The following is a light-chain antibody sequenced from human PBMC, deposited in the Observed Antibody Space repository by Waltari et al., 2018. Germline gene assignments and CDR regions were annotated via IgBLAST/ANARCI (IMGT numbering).Light chain of an antibody. CDR2: GAS. CDR3: QQYGSSPPYT. V-gene: IGKV3-20*01. Sequence: EIVLTQSPGTLSLSPGDSATISCRASQSVSSSYLAWYQQKPGQAPRLLIYGASSRATGIPDRFSGSGSGTDFTLTISRLEPEDFAVYYCQQYGSSPPYTFGPGTKVDIK. CDR1: QSVSSSY. J-gene: IGKJ3*01.